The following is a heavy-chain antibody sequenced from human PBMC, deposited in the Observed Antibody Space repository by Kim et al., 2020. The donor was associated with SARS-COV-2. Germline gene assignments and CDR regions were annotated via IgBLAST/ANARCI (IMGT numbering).Heavy chain of an antibody. CDR2: ISASGDST. V-gene: IGHV3-23*01. Sequence: GGSLRLSCAASGLTFSSYAMTWVRQAPGEGLEWVSTISASGDSTYYAESVKGRFTIYRDNSKKTLYLQMTSLSTEDAAAYHCGKERVVHAIGDAFDIWG. CDR1: GLTFSSYA. J-gene: IGHJ3*02. D-gene: IGHD2-8*02. CDR3: GKERVVHAIGDAFDI.